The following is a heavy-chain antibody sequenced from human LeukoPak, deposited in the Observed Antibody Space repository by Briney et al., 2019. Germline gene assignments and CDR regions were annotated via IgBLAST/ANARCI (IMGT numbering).Heavy chain of an antibody. CDR2: ISAYNGNT. V-gene: IGHV1-18*01. D-gene: IGHD3-9*01. J-gene: IGHJ6*02. Sequence: ASVKVSCKASGYTFTSYGISWVRQAPGQGLEWMGWISAYNGNTNYAQKLQGRVTMTTDTSTSTAYVELRSLRSDDTAVYYCARRYYDILTGYEYYYGMDVWGQGTTVTVSS. CDR3: ARRYYDILTGYEYYYGMDV. CDR1: GYTFTSYG.